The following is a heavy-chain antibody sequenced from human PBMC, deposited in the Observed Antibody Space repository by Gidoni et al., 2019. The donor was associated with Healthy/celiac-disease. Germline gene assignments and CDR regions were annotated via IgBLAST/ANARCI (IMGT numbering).Heavy chain of an antibody. CDR2: FDPEDGET. Sequence: VQLVQSGAEVKQPVASVTVSCKVSGYTLPELSMHWVRQAPGKGLEWMGGFDPEDGETIDAQKFQGRVTMTEDTSTDTAYMELSSLRSEDTAVYYCATIGYDSSGRVAFDIWGQGTMVTVSS. CDR3: ATIGYDSSGRVAFDI. V-gene: IGHV1-24*01. D-gene: IGHD3-22*01. J-gene: IGHJ3*02. CDR1: GYTLPELS.